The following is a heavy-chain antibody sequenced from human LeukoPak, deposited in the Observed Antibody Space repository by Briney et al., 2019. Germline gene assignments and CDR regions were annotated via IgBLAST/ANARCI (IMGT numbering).Heavy chain of an antibody. Sequence: SETLSLTCTVSGGSISSGDYYWSWIRQPPGKGLEWIGYIYYSGSTYYNPSLKSRVTISVDTSKNQFSLKLSSVTAADTAVYYCARDHSAYSSFYYYYYMDVWGKGTTVTVSS. V-gene: IGHV4-30-4*08. D-gene: IGHD6-6*01. CDR2: IYYSGST. J-gene: IGHJ6*03. CDR1: GGSISSGDYY. CDR3: ARDHSAYSSFYYYYYMDV.